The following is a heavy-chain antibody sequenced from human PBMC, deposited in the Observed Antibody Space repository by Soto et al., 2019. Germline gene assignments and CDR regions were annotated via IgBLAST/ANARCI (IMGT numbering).Heavy chain of an antibody. J-gene: IGHJ4*02. V-gene: IGHV3-30-3*01. CDR1: GFTSSIYV. Sequence: GGSLRLSCEGAGFTSSIYVMHWVRQAPGKGLEWVALISFDGSKKNYADSVKGRFTISRDNSKNMMYLQMNSLRPEDTAVYYCARGVFYSYGSSGYSPDYWGQGTLVTVSS. CDR3: ARGVFYSYGSSGYSPDY. D-gene: IGHD3-22*01. CDR2: ISFDGSKK.